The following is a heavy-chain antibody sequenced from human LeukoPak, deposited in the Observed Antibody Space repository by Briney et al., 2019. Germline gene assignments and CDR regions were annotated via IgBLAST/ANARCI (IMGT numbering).Heavy chain of an antibody. Sequence: GESLKISCKGSGYRLTSYWIGWVRQMPGKGLEWMGIIYPGDSDTRYSPSFQGQVTISADKSISTAYLQWSSLKASDTAMYYCARYCSSTSCSENYYYYYGMDVWGQGTTVTVSS. CDR3: ARYCSSTSCSENYYYYYGMDV. V-gene: IGHV5-51*01. CDR1: GYRLTSYW. D-gene: IGHD2-2*01. CDR2: IYPGDSDT. J-gene: IGHJ6*02.